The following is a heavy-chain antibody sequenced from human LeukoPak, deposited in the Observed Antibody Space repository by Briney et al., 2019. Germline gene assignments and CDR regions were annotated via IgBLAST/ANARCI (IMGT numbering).Heavy chain of an antibody. CDR2: ISSSSSYI. V-gene: IGHV3-21*01. CDR1: GFTLSSYS. CDR3: ASHPNAAAGLYYYYYMDV. D-gene: IGHD6-13*01. J-gene: IGHJ6*03. Sequence: GGCLRLSCAASGFTLSSYSMNWVRPALRKGVEWVSSISSSSSYIYYADSVKGRFTISRDNAKNSLYLQMNSLRAEDTAVYYCASHPNAAAGLYYYYYMDVWGKGTTVTVSS.